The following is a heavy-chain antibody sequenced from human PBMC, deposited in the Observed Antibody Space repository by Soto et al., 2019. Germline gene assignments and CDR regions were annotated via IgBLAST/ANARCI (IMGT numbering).Heavy chain of an antibody. J-gene: IGHJ4*02. CDR1: GGSISSYY. V-gene: IGHV4-59*01. CDR2: IYYSGST. CDR3: ARGGYYFDY. Sequence: TLSLTCTVSGGSISSYYWSWIRQPPGKGLEWIGYIYYSGSTNYNPSLKSRVTISVDTSKNQFSLKLSSVTAVDTAVYYCARGGYYFDYWGQGTLVTVSS.